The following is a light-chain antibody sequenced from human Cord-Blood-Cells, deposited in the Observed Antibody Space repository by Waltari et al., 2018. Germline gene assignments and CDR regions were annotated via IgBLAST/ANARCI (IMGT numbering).Light chain of an antibody. CDR1: QSISSY. J-gene: IGKJ1*01. V-gene: IGKV1-39*01. Sequence: DIQMTQSPSSLSASVGDRVTITCRASQSISSYLNWYQQKPGKAPKLLIYAASSLQSGVPSSFSGSGSGTDFTLTISSLQPEDCATYYCQQSYSTPQTFGQGTKVEIK. CDR2: AAS. CDR3: QQSYSTPQT.